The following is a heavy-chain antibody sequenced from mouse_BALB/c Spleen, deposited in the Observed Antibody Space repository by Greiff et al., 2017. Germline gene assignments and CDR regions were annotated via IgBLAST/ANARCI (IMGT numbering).Heavy chain of an antibody. CDR1: GYTFTSYW. CDR2: IYPGDGDT. D-gene: IGHD3-3*01. J-gene: IGHJ2*01. V-gene: IGHV1-87*01. Sequence: VQLQQSGAELARPGASVKLSCKASGYTFTSYWMQWVKQRPGQGLEWIGAIYPGDGDTRYTQKFKGKATLTADKSSSTAYMQLSSLASEDSAVYYCARRALPKDPFDYWGQGTTLTVSS. CDR3: ARRALPKDPFDY.